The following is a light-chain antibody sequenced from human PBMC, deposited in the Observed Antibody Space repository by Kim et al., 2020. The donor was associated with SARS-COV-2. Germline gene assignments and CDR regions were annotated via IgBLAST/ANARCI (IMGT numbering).Light chain of an antibody. CDR1: QGISNY. Sequence: DIQMTQSPSSLSASAGDRVTITCRASQGISNYLAWYQQKPGKVPKLLIYHASSLQSGVPSRFSGSGSGTDFTLTISSLQPEDVATYYCQNYNYDPALTFGGGTKLEI. J-gene: IGKJ4*01. CDR2: HAS. CDR3: QNYNYDPALT. V-gene: IGKV1-27*01.